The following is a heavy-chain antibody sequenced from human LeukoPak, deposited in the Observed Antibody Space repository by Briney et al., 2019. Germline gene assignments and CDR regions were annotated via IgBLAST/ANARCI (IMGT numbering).Heavy chain of an antibody. V-gene: IGHV1-18*01. Sequence: GASVKVSCKASGYTFTSYGISWVRQAPGQGLEWMGWISAYNGNTNYAQKLQGRVTMTTDTSTSTAYMELRSLRSDDTAVYYCAKADDFWSGYPLDYWGQGTLVTVSS. CDR1: GYTFTSYG. J-gene: IGHJ4*02. D-gene: IGHD3-3*01. CDR3: AKADDFWSGYPLDY. CDR2: ISAYNGNT.